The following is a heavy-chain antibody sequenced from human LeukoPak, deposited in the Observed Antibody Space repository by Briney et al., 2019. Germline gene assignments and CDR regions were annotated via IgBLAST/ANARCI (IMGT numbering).Heavy chain of an antibody. CDR2: INHSGST. CDR1: GGSFSGYY. D-gene: IGHD2-15*01. J-gene: IGHJ6*02. CDR3: ARVGTPTRGMDV. V-gene: IGHV4-34*01. Sequence: SETLSLTRAVYGGSFSGYYWSWIRQPPGKGLEGIGEINHSGSTNYNPSLKSRVTISVDTSNNQFSLKLSSVTAADTAVYYCARVGTPTRGMDVWGQGTTVTVSS.